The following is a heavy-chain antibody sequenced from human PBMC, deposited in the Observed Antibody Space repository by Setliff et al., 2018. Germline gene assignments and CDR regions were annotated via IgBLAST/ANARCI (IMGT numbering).Heavy chain of an antibody. Sequence: QSGGSLRLSCAASGFTFDDYVMHWVRQAPGKGLEWVSGISWDSGSKGYADSVKGRFTISRDNAKKSLYLQMNSLRAEDMALYYCVKDSGSGNYFGGYFDYWGQGTLVTVSS. D-gene: IGHD3-10*01. J-gene: IGHJ4*02. CDR1: GFTFDDYV. CDR2: ISWDSGSK. CDR3: VKDSGSGNYFGGYFDY. V-gene: IGHV3-9*03.